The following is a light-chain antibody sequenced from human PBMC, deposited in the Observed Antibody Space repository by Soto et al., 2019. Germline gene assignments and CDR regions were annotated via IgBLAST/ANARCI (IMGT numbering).Light chain of an antibody. CDR2: SIN. CDR3: WSWDESLDGKV. V-gene: IGLV1-44*01. J-gene: IGLJ3*02. CDR1: YSNIGSNF. Sequence: QAVVTQPPSASATPGQTVTISCSGRYSNIGSNFVSWYQRLPGTAPQLRIYSINQRPSGVPDRFAGSNPGTSASLTISWLQSEEEADYFCWSWDESLDGKVFGGGTKLTVL.